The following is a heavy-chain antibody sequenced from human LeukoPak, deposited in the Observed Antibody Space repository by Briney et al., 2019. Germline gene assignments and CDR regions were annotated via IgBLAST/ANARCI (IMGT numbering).Heavy chain of an antibody. J-gene: IGHJ4*02. CDR1: GYTFTSYG. CDR2: INPNSGGT. CDR3: ARVFSYGDYGMGGYYFDY. V-gene: IGHV1-2*02. D-gene: IGHD4-17*01. Sequence: RASVKVSCKASGYTFTSYGISWVRQAPGQGLEWMGWINPNSGGTNYAQKFQGRVTMTRDTSISTAYMELSRLRSDDTAVYYCARVFSYGDYGMGGYYFDYWGQGTLVTVSS.